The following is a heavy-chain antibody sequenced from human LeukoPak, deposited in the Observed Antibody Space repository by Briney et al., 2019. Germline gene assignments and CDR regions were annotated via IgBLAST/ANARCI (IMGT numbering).Heavy chain of an antibody. CDR1: GFTFSGSA. CDR3: TRQVITAGGFDY. Sequence: PGGSLRLSCAASGFTFSGSAMHWVRQAPGKGLEWVGRIRSKANSYATAYAASVKGRFTISRDDSKNTAYLQMNSLKTEDTAVYYCTRQVITAGGFDYWGQGTLVTVSS. D-gene: IGHD3-22*01. V-gene: IGHV3-73*01. J-gene: IGHJ4*02. CDR2: IRSKANSYAT.